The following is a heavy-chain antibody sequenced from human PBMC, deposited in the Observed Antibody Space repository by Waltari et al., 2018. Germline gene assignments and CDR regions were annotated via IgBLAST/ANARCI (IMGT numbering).Heavy chain of an antibody. J-gene: IGHJ4*02. CDR3: AKDAFGNTYLDH. D-gene: IGHD3-10*01. Sequence: QVQLVESGGGVVQPGMSLRSPCAAPGFSLVSFGMHWVRQAPGKGLEWVALIFFGGGDTFYADSVRGRFTISRDNSKNTLYLDINSLRLDDTAIYYCAKDAFGNTYLDHWGQGTLVTVSS. CDR1: GFSLVSFG. CDR2: IFFGGGDT. V-gene: IGHV3-30*19.